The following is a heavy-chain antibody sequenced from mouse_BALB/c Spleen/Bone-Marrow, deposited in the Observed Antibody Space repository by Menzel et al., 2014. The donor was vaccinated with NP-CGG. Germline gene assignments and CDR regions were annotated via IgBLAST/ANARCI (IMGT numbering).Heavy chain of an antibody. V-gene: IGHV5-12*02. CDR3: ARHNYDETWFAY. CDR2: ISNGGGST. Sequence: EVKVEESGGGLVQPGGSLKLSCATSGFTFSDYYMYWVRQTPEKRLEWVAYISNGGGSTYYPDTLKGRFTISRDNAKNTLYLQMSRLKSEDTAMYYCARHNYDETWFAYWGQGTLVTVSA. D-gene: IGHD2-4*01. CDR1: GFTFSDYY. J-gene: IGHJ3*01.